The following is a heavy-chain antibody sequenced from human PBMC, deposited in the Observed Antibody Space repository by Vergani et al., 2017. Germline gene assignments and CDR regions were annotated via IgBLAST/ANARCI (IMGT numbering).Heavy chain of an antibody. CDR3: ARGDSSSLRWDYYYYMDV. V-gene: IGHV1-69*01. CDR2: IIPIFGTA. J-gene: IGHJ6*03. D-gene: IGHD6-6*01. Sequence: QVQLVQSGAEVKKPGSSVKVSCKASGGTFSSYAISWVRQAPGQGLEWMGGIIPIFGTANYAQKFQGRVTITADESTSTAYMELSSLRSEDTAVYYCARGDSSSLRWDYYYYMDVWGKGTTVTVSS. CDR1: GGTFSSYA.